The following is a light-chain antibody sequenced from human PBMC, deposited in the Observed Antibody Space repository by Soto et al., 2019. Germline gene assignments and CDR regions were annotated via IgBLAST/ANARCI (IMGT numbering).Light chain of an antibody. CDR3: QQFDDYPLT. V-gene: IGKV1D-13*01. Sequence: AIQLTQSPSSLSAYVGDSVSITCRASQGISSALAWYQQKPGRAPKLLIYDASSLEGGVPSRFSDSRSGTDFTLTVRSLQPEDFATYYCQQFDDYPLTFGPGTKVDIK. CDR1: QGISSA. CDR2: DAS. J-gene: IGKJ3*01.